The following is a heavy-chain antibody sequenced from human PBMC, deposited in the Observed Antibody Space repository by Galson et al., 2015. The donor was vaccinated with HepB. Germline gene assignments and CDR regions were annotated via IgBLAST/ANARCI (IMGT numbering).Heavy chain of an antibody. V-gene: IGHV3-7*01. J-gene: IGHJ6*03. Sequence: SLRLSCAASGFTFSSYWMSWVRQAPGKGLEWVANIKQDGSEKYYVDSVKGRFTISRDNAKNSLYLQMNSLRAEDTAVYYCARRRGSPRGDYYYMDVWGKGTTVTVSS. D-gene: IGHD3-10*01. CDR2: IKQDGSEK. CDR3: ARRRGSPRGDYYYMDV. CDR1: GFTFSSYW.